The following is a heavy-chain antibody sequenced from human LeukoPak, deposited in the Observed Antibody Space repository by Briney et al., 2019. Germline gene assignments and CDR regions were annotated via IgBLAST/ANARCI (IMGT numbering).Heavy chain of an antibody. CDR1: GYTFTNYA. CDR3: ARGRGPHSSKNDFYYYYMDV. CDR2: INAANGHT. J-gene: IGHJ6*03. Sequence: GASVKVSCKASGYTFTNYAIHWVRQAPGQRFEWMGWINAANGHTKYSQEFQDRITITRDTFATTAYMELSNLRSEDMALYYCARGRGPHSSKNDFYYYYMDVWGTGTTVTVSS. V-gene: IGHV1-3*03. D-gene: IGHD6-13*01.